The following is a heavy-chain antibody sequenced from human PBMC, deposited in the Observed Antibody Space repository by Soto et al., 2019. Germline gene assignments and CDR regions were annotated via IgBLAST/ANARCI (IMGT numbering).Heavy chain of an antibody. Sequence: QLQLQESGPGLVKPSETLSLTCTVSGGSISSSSYYWGWIRQPPGKGLEWIGSIYYSGSTYYNPSVKSRVTISVDTSKNQFTLKLSSVTAADTAVYYCARPLGIAAAGTDYFDYWGQGTLVTVSS. CDR1: GGSISSSSYY. V-gene: IGHV4-39*01. D-gene: IGHD6-13*01. J-gene: IGHJ4*02. CDR3: ARPLGIAAAGTDYFDY. CDR2: IYYSGST.